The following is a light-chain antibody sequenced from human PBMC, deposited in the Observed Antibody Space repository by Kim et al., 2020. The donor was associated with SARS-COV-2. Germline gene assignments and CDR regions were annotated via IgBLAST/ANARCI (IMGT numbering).Light chain of an antibody. V-gene: IGKV1-5*03. CDR1: QGISSW. CDR2: KAS. Sequence: DIQMTQSPSTLSASVGDRVTITCRASQGISSWLAWYQQKPGKAPKLLIYKASSLESGGPSRFSGSGSGTEFTLTISSLQPDDFATYYCKDYSTYSRSFGQGTKLEI. CDR3: KDYSTYSRS. J-gene: IGKJ2*01.